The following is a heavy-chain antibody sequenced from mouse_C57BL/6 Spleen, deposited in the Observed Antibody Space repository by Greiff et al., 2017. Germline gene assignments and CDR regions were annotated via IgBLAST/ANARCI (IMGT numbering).Heavy chain of an antibody. CDR3: ARSGYYEGAMDY. Sequence: VQLQQPGAELVKPGASVKMSCKASGYTFTSYWITWVKQRPGQGLEWIGDIYPGSGSTNYNEKFKSKATLTVDKSSSTAYMQLSSLTSEDSAVYYCARSGYYEGAMDYWGQGTSVTVSS. CDR2: IYPGSGST. J-gene: IGHJ4*01. CDR1: GYTFTSYW. V-gene: IGHV1-55*01. D-gene: IGHD2-3*01.